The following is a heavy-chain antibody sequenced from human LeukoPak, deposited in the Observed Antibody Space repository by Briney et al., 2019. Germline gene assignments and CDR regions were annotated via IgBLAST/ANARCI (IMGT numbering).Heavy chain of an antibody. J-gene: IGHJ6*04. V-gene: IGHV1-46*01. CDR1: GYTFISYY. CDR2: INPSGGST. D-gene: IGHD3-10*01. Sequence: GASVKVSCKASGYTFISYYMHWVRQAPGQGLEWMGIINPSGGSTSYAQKFQGRVTMTRDTSTSTVYMELSSLRPEDTAVYYCAREYYYGSGSYYNVGYYYYGMDVWGKGTTVTVSS. CDR3: AREYYYGSGSYYNVGYYYYGMDV.